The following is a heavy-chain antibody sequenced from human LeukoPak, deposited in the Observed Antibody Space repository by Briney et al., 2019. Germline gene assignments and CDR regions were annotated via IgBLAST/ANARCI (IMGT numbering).Heavy chain of an antibody. CDR1: GFTFSSYG. CDR2: IRYDGSNK. V-gene: IGHV3-30*02. CDR3: VRDQGGAVSY. Sequence: PGGSLRLSCAASGFTFSSYGMHWVRQAPGKGLEWVAFIRYDGSNKYYADSVKGRFIISRDNAQNSLFPQVNSLRAEDTAVYYCVRDQGGAVSYWGQGTLVTVSS. D-gene: IGHD3-16*01. J-gene: IGHJ4*02.